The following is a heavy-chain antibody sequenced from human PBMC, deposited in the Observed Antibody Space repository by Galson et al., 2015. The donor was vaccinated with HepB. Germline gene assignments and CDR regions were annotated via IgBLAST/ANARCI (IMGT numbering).Heavy chain of an antibody. Sequence: SVKVSCKASGDTFINSAMYWVRQAPGQRPEWMGWINGGNGYTEYSQKFQGRVTITRDTSANTVYMKLSSLRSEDTAVYYCARWSPSGASDDALDVWGQGTTVTVSS. CDR3: ARWSPSGASDDALDV. CDR1: GDTFINSA. V-gene: IGHV1-3*01. CDR2: INGGNGYT. J-gene: IGHJ3*01. D-gene: IGHD1-26*01.